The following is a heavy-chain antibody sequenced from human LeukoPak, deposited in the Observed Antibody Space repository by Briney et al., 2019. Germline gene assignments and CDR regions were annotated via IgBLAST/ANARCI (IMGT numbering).Heavy chain of an antibody. CDR3: ARSYSNLYYYYMDV. Sequence: NASETLSLTCTVSGGSISSYYWSWIRQPPGKGVEWIGYIYTSGSTNYNPSLKSRVTISVDTSKNQFSLKLSSVTAADTAVYYCARSYSNLYYYYMDVWGKGTTVTVSS. D-gene: IGHD4-11*01. CDR2: IYTSGST. V-gene: IGHV4-4*09. CDR1: GGSISSYY. J-gene: IGHJ6*03.